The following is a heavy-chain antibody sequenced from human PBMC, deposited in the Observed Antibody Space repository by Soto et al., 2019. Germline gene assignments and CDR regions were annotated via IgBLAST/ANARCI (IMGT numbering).Heavy chain of an antibody. J-gene: IGHJ4*02. CDR1: GFTFRNYA. Sequence: EVQLLESGGGLVQPGGSLRLSCAASGFTFRNYAMSWVRQAPGKGLEWVSVISGSGGSTFYADSVKGRFTISRDNSKNTLYLQMNSLSAEDTAVYYCAKDQAGDAYNYGYWGQGTLVTVSS. CDR3: AKDQAGDAYNYGY. CDR2: ISGSGGST. D-gene: IGHD5-12*01. V-gene: IGHV3-23*01.